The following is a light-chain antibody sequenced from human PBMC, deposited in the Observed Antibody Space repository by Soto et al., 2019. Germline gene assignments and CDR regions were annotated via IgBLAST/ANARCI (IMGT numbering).Light chain of an antibody. J-gene: IGKJ4*01. V-gene: IGKV3-20*01. CDR1: QSVSSNH. CDR2: GAS. Sequence: EIVLTQSPGTLSLSPGERAALSCRASQSVSSNHLAWYQQRPGQAPRLLIYGASSRATGIPDRFSGSGSGTDFTLTISRLEPEDFAVYYCQQYVSSPLTFGGGTKGEIK. CDR3: QQYVSSPLT.